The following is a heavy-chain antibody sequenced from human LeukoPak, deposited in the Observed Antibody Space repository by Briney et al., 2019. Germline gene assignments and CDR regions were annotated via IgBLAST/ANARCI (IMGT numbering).Heavy chain of an antibody. Sequence: SETLSLTCTVSGGSISSSSYYWGWIRQPPGKGLEWIGSIYYSGSTYYNPSLKSRVTISVDTSKNQFSLKLSSVTAADTAVYYCARDPRLLSQVDYWGQGTLVTVSS. CDR2: IYYSGST. V-gene: IGHV4-39*07. D-gene: IGHD3-10*01. CDR3: ARDPRLLSQVDY. CDR1: GGSISSSSYY. J-gene: IGHJ4*02.